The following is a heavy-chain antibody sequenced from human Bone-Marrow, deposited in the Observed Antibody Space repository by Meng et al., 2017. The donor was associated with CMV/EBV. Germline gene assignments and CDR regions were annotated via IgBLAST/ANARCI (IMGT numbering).Heavy chain of an antibody. CDR2: IYYSGST. D-gene: IGHD5-24*01. Sequence: SETLSLTCTVSGGSISSSSYYWGWIRQPPGKGLEWIGSIYYSGSTYYNPSPKSRVTISVDTSKNQFSLKLSSVTAADTAVYYCARSGEVEVYYFDYCGQGTLVTVSS. J-gene: IGHJ4*02. CDR3: ARSGEVEVYYFDY. CDR1: GGSISSSSYY. V-gene: IGHV4-39*07.